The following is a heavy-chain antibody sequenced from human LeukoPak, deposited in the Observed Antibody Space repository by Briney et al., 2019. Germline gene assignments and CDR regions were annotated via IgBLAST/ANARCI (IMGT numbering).Heavy chain of an antibody. Sequence: ASVKVSCKASGYTFTGYYMHWVRQAPGQGLEWMGWINPNSGGTNYAQKFQGRVTMTRDTSISTAYMELNRLRSDDTAVYYCARDKLRYSNWFDPWGQGTLVTVSS. D-gene: IGHD3-9*01. CDR3: ARDKLRYSNWFDP. J-gene: IGHJ5*02. CDR2: INPNSGGT. CDR1: GYTFTGYY. V-gene: IGHV1-2*02.